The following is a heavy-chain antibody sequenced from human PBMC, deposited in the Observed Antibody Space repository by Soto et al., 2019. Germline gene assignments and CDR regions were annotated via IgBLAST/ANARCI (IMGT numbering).Heavy chain of an antibody. J-gene: IGHJ4*02. CDR2: IWYDGSNQ. CDR1: GFTFSTYG. D-gene: IGHD5-18*01. V-gene: IGHV3-33*01. CDR3: ARDTCGYNYGHFDY. Sequence: QVQLVESGGGVIQPGRSLRLACAASGFTFSTYGMHWVRQAPGKGLEWVAVIWYDGSNQYYADSMKGRFTISRDNSKNTLYLQMNRLRAEDTAVYYCARDTCGYNYGHFDYWGQGTLVTVSS.